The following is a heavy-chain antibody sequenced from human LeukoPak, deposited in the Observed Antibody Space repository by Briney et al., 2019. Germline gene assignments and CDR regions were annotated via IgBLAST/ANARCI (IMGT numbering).Heavy chain of an antibody. D-gene: IGHD7-27*01. CDR1: GFAFRDYW. CDR2: ISLGGSVI. CDR3: AAWGLHNY. V-gene: IGHV3-7*01. Sequence: GGSLRLSCAASGFAFRDYWMNWVRQAPGKGLEWVANISLGGSVILYVDSVKGRFTASRDNAENSVSLQMNSLRAEDTAVYYCAAWGLHNYWGQGTLVTVSS. J-gene: IGHJ4*02.